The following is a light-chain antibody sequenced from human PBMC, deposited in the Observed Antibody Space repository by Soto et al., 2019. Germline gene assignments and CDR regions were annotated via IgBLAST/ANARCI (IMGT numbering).Light chain of an antibody. CDR3: QQYGSSPRT. Sequence: EIVMTQSPASLSVSPGERATLSCRASQSVSSNYLAWYQQKPGQAPRLLIYAASSRATGTPDRFSGSGSGTDFTLIISRLEPEDFAVYYCQQYGSSPRTFGQGTKVDIK. CDR2: AAS. V-gene: IGKV3-20*01. CDR1: QSVSSNY. J-gene: IGKJ1*01.